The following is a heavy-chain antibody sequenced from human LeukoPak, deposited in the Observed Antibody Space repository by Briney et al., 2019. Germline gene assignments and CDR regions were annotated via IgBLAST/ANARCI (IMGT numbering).Heavy chain of an antibody. Sequence: GGSLRLSCAASGFTFSSYAMSWVRQAPGKGLEWVSAISGSGGSTYYADSVKGRFTISRDNSKNTLYLQMNSLRAEDTAVYYCAKVGYYDFWSGYCHFDYWGQGTPVTVSS. CDR2: ISGSGGST. D-gene: IGHD3-3*01. CDR1: GFTFSSYA. V-gene: IGHV3-23*01. J-gene: IGHJ4*02. CDR3: AKVGYYDFWSGYCHFDY.